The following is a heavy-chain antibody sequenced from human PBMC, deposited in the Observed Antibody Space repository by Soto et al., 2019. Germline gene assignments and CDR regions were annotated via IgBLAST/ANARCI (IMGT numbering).Heavy chain of an antibody. CDR3: ATQSYSNSGAYYYYAMDV. J-gene: IGHJ6*02. CDR1: GGSISSGGYS. V-gene: IGHV4-30-2*01. Sequence: SETLSLTCAVSGGSISSGGYSWSWIRQPPGKGLEWIGYIYQSGSTYYNPSLKSRDTISVDRSRNQFSLKLSSVTAADTAVYFCATQSYSNSGAYYYYAMDVWGQGTTVTVSS. D-gene: IGHD4-4*01. CDR2: IYQSGST.